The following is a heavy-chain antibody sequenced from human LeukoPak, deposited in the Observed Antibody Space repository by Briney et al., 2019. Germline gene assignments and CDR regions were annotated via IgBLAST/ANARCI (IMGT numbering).Heavy chain of an antibody. D-gene: IGHD6-13*01. CDR1: GFTFSDYY. J-gene: IGHJ4*02. V-gene: IGHV3-11*06. CDR3: ARIVIAAAGREDY. CDR2: ISSSSSYT. Sequence: GGSPRLSCAASGFTFSDYYMSWIRQAPGKGLEWVSYISSSSSYTNYADSVKGRFTISRDNAKNSLYLQMNSLRAEDTAVYYCARIVIAAAGREDYWGQGTLVTVSS.